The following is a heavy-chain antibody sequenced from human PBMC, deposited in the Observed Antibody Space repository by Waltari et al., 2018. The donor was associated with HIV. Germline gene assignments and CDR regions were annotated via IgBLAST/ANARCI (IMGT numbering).Heavy chain of an antibody. CDR1: GGTFSSYA. CDR2: IIPIFGTP. J-gene: IGHJ6*02. V-gene: IGHV1-69*18. D-gene: IGHD3-16*01. CDR3: ARAPEAMITLYAMDV. Sequence: QVQLVQSGAEVKKPGSSVKVSCQASGGTFSSYAISWVRQAPGQGLEWIGRIIPIFGTPTYEQKFQGRVTITADGSTNTAYMELSSLTSEDTAIYYWARAPEAMITLYAMDVWGQGTTVSVSS.